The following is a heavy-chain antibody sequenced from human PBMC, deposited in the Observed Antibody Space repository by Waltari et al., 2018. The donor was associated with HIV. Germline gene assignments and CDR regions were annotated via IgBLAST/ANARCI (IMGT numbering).Heavy chain of an antibody. Sequence: EVQLVESGGGPVKQGGSLRPSCRASGFTFNSYSLNWVRQTPGNGLEWISSISSSGTFTHYADSVKGRFTISRDNANKSVYLQMNSLRAEDTAVYYCARDSRDNSWSLNFFDPWGQGTLVTVSS. CDR3: ARDSRDNSWSLNFFDP. J-gene: IGHJ5*02. CDR1: GFTFNSYS. V-gene: IGHV3-21*01. D-gene: IGHD6-13*01. CDR2: ISSSGTFT.